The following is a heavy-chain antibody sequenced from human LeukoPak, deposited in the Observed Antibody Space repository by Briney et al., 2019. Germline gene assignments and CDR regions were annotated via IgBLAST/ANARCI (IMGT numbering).Heavy chain of an antibody. Sequence: SVKVSCKASGGTFSSYAISWVRQAPGQGLEWMGGIIPIFGTANYAQKFQGRVTITADESTSTAYMELSSLRSEDTAVYYCASQETQWLGSWFDPWGQGTLVTVSS. CDR2: IIPIFGTA. V-gene: IGHV1-69*13. J-gene: IGHJ5*02. CDR3: ASQETQWLGSWFDP. CDR1: GGTFSSYA. D-gene: IGHD6-19*01.